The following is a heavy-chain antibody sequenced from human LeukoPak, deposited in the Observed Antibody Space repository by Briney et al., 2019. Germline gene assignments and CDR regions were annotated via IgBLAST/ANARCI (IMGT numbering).Heavy chain of an antibody. Sequence: GRSLRLSCEASGFTFSSYAMHWVRQAPGKGLEWVAVISYDGSNKYYADSVKGRFTISRDNSKNTLYLQMNSLRAEDTAVYYCAKDERTCSGGSCYPEGVFDYWGQGTLVTVSS. CDR1: GFTFSSYA. CDR2: ISYDGSNK. V-gene: IGHV3-30*04. J-gene: IGHJ4*02. D-gene: IGHD2-15*01. CDR3: AKDERTCSGGSCYPEGVFDY.